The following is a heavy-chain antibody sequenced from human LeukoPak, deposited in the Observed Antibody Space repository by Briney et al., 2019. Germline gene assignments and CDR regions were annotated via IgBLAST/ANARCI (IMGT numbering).Heavy chain of an antibody. V-gene: IGHV4-61*01. CDR2: IYYSGGT. CDR1: GGSVSSGSYY. J-gene: IGHJ6*02. CDR3: AGDKGYYGMDV. Sequence: SETLSLTCTVSGGSVSSGSYYWSWIRQPPGKGLEWIGYIYYSGGTNYNPSLKSRVTISVDTSKSQFSLDLTSVTAADTAVYYCAGDKGYYGMDVWGQGTAVTVSS.